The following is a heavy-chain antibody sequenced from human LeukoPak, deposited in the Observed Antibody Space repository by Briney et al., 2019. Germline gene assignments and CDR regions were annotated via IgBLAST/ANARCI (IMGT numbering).Heavy chain of an antibody. J-gene: IGHJ3*02. V-gene: IGHV3-11*03. CDR3: AKARLRNDAFDI. CDR2: ISSSSSYT. D-gene: IGHD4-17*01. CDR1: GFTFSDYF. Sequence: GGSLRLSCAASGFTFSDYFMSWSRQAPGEGLEWVSYISSSSSYTNYADSVKGRFTISRDNAKNSLYLQMNSLRAEDTAVYYCAKARLRNDAFDIWGQGTRVTVSS.